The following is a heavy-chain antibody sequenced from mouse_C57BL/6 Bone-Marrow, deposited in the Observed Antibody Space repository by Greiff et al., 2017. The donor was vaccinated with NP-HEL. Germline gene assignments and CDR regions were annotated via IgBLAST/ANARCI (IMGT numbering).Heavy chain of an antibody. J-gene: IGHJ4*01. CDR3: ARGWAMDY. Sequence: EVKVVESGGGLVKPGGSLKLSCAASGFTFSSYAMSWVRQTPEKRLEWVATISDGGSYTYDPDHGKGRFTISRDNAKNNLYLPMSHLKSEDTAMYYCARGWAMDYWGQGTSVTVSS. CDR2: ISDGGSYT. D-gene: IGHD1-1*02. V-gene: IGHV5-4*03. CDR1: GFTFSSYA.